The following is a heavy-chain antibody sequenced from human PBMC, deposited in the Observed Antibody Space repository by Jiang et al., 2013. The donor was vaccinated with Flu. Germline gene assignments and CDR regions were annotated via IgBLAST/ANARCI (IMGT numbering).Heavy chain of an antibody. CDR3: ATAVAGTPDF. Sequence: EVKEPGASVKVSCQASGYIFTDYYAHWVRQAPGQGPEWMGWVNPHRRDTDGTKYAQKFQGRVTMTRDTSISTAYMELNRLRSDDTAVYYCATAVAGTPDFWGQGTLVTVSS. V-gene: IGHV1-2*02. CDR2: VNPHRRDTDGT. J-gene: IGHJ4*02. D-gene: IGHD6-19*01. CDR1: GYIFTDYY.